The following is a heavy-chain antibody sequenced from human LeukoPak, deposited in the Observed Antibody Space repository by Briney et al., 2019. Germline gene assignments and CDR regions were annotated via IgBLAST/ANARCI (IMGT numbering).Heavy chain of an antibody. J-gene: IGHJ4*02. V-gene: IGHV3-48*03. CDR3: ARIMTTVTTSDY. D-gene: IGHD4-17*01. CDR1: GFTFSSYE. Sequence: GGSLRLSCAASGFTFSSYEMNWVRQAPGKGLEWVSYIGSSGSNIYYADSVKGRFTISKDNAKNSLYLQMNSRSAEDTAVYYCARIMTTVTTSDYWGQGTLVTVSS. CDR2: IGSSGSNI.